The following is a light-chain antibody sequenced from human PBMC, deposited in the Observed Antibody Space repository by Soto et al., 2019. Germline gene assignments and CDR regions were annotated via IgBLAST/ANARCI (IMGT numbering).Light chain of an antibody. CDR2: DDR. CDR1: NIRSES. Sequence: LTQPPSLSVAPGQTARITCGGDNIRSESVHWYQQKPGQAPVLVVYDDRDRPSGVPERFSGSNSGNTATMTISGVEAGDEADYYCQVWPSSSDQCVFGGGTKLTVL. J-gene: IGLJ2*01. V-gene: IGLV3-21*02. CDR3: QVWPSSSDQCV.